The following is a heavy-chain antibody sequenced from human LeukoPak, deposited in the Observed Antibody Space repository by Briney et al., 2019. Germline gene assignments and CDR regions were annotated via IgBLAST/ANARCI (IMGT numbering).Heavy chain of an antibody. Sequence: SETLSLTCTVSGGSISSSSYSWGWIRQPPGKGLEWIGSIYYSGSTYYNPSLKSRVTISVDTSKNQFSLKLSSVTAADTAVYYCARLRRITIFGVAITYFDYWGQGTLVTVSS. CDR3: ARLRRITIFGVAITYFDY. V-gene: IGHV4-39*01. D-gene: IGHD3-3*01. CDR1: GGSISSSSYS. J-gene: IGHJ4*02. CDR2: IYYSGST.